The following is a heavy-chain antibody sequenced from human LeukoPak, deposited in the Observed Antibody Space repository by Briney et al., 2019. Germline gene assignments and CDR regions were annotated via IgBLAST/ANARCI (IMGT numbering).Heavy chain of an antibody. Sequence: SVKVSCKASGGTFSSYAISWVRQAPGQGLEWMGRIIPIFGTANYAQKFQGRVTITTDESTSTAYLELSSLRSEDTAVYYCARYDYSNYVLVYWGQGTLVTVSS. D-gene: IGHD4-11*01. J-gene: IGHJ4*02. CDR2: IIPIFGTA. V-gene: IGHV1-69*05. CDR1: GGTFSSYA. CDR3: ARYDYSNYVLVY.